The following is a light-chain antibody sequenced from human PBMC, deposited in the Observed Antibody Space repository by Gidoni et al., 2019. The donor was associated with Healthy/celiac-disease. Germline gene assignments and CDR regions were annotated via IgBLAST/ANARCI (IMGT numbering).Light chain of an antibody. Sequence: SSELTQDPAVSVALGQTVRITCTGDSLRSYYASWYQQKPGQAPVLVIYGKNNRPSGIPDRFSGSSSGNTASLTITGAQAEDEADYYCNSRDSSGNHLRVFGGGTKLTVL. CDR1: SLRSYY. CDR2: GKN. V-gene: IGLV3-19*01. J-gene: IGLJ2*01. CDR3: NSRDSSGNHLRV.